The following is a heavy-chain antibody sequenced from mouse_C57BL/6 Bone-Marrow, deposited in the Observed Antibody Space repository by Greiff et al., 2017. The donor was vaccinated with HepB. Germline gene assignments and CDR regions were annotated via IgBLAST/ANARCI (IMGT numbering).Heavy chain of an antibody. CDR3: ASITTVVALYYYAMDY. CDR2: IHPNSGST. CDR1: GYTFTSYW. Sequence: QVQLQQPGAELVKPGASVKLSCKASGYTFTSYWMHWVKQRPGQGLEWIGMIHPNSGSTNYNEKFKSKATLTVDKSSSTAYMQLSSLTSEDSAFYYCASITTVVALYYYAMDYWGQGTSVTVSS. D-gene: IGHD1-1*01. J-gene: IGHJ4*01. V-gene: IGHV1-64*01.